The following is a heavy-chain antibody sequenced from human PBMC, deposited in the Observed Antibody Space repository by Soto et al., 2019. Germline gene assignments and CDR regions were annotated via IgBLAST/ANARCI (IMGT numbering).Heavy chain of an antibody. V-gene: IGHV4-59*01. D-gene: IGHD5-12*01. CDR1: GGSISSYY. CDR3: ASYSGYDSYYYYYYYMDV. Sequence: SETLSLTCTVSGGSISSYYWSWIRQPPGKGLEWIGYIYYSGSTNYNPSLKSRVTISVDTSKNQFSLKLSSVTAADTAVYYCASYSGYDSYYYYYYYMDVWGKGTTVTVSS. J-gene: IGHJ6*03. CDR2: IYYSGST.